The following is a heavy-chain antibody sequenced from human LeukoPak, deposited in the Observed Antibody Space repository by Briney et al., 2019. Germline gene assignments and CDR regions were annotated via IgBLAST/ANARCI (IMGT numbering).Heavy chain of an antibody. V-gene: IGHV1-69*05. CDR3: ARVQYYYDSSGYNYFDY. CDR2: IIPIFGTA. D-gene: IGHD3-22*01. Sequence: SVKVSCKASGGTFSSYTISWVRQAPGQGLEWMGRIIPIFGTANYAQKFQGRVTITTDESTSTAYMELSSLRSEDTAVYYCARVQYYYDSSGYNYFDYWGQGTLVTVSS. J-gene: IGHJ4*02. CDR1: GGTFSSYT.